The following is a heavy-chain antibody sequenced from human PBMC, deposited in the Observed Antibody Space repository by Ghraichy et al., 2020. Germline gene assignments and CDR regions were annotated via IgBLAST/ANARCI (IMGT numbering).Heavy chain of an antibody. CDR3: ARRQWIAPHDYGMDV. Sequence: SGPTLVKPTETLTLTCTFSGFSLRTSGMCVTWIRQAPGKALEFLARIDWDDDEYYSTSLKTRLTISKDTLKNQVVLTMTDMDPVDTATYYCARRQWIAPHDYGMDVWGQGTTVTVSS. V-gene: IGHV2-70*11. J-gene: IGHJ6*02. D-gene: IGHD5-12*01. CDR2: IDWDDDE. CDR1: GFSLRTSGMC.